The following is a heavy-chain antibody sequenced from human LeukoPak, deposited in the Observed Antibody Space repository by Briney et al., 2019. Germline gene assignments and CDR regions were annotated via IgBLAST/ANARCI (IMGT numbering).Heavy chain of an antibody. CDR1: GYTFTSYD. J-gene: IGHJ6*03. CDR3: ARWGGVADRQPPYYYYYYMDV. D-gene: IGHD3-16*01. V-gene: IGHV1-8*03. Sequence: RASVKVSCNASGYTFTSYDINWVRQATGQGLEWMGWMNPNSGNTGYAQKLQGRVTITRNTSISTAYMELSSLRSEDTAVYYCARWGGVADRQPPYYYYYYMDVWGKGTTVTVSS. CDR2: MNPNSGNT.